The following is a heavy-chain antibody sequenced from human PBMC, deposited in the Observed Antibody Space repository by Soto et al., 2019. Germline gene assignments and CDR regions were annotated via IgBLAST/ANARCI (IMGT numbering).Heavy chain of an antibody. D-gene: IGHD6-6*01. Sequence: SETLSLTCTVSGGSISSGGYYWSWIRQHPGKGLEWIGYIYYSGSTYYNPSLKSRVTISVDTSKNQFSLKLSSVTAADTAVYYCALNLPTRLAAPPTVWGKGTTVTVSS. CDR1: GGSISSGGYY. V-gene: IGHV4-31*03. J-gene: IGHJ6*04. CDR3: ALNLPTRLAAPPTV. CDR2: IYYSGST.